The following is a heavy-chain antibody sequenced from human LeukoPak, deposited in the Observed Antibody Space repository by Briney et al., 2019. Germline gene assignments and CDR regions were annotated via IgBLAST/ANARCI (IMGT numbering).Heavy chain of an antibody. V-gene: IGHV1-69*04. Sequence: SVKVSCKASGGTFSSYAISWVRQAPGQGLEWMGRIIPILGIANYAQKFQGRVTMTRDTSTSTVYMELSSLRSEDPAVYYCAGDGEGYYYRSGSRLLYYFDYWAEKPLVTVSS. CDR1: GGTFSSYA. J-gene: IGHJ4*02. CDR3: AGDGEGYYYRSGSRLLYYFDY. D-gene: IGHD3-22*01. CDR2: IIPILGIA.